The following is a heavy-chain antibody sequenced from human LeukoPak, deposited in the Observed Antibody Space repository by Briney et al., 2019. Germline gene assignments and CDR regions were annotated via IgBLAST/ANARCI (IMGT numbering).Heavy chain of an antibody. CDR1: GYTFTSYG. J-gene: IGHJ5*02. Sequence: ASVKVSCKASGYTFTSYGISWVRQAPGQGLEWMGWISAYNGNTNYAQKLQGRVTMTTDTSTSTAYMELRSLRSDDTAVYYCARAHYDFWSGHYHNWFDPWGQGTLVTVSS. V-gene: IGHV1-18*01. D-gene: IGHD3-3*01. CDR3: ARAHYDFWSGHYHNWFDP. CDR2: ISAYNGNT.